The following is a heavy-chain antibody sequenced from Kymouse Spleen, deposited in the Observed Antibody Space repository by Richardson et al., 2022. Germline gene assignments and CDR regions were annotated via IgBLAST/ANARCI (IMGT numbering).Heavy chain of an antibody. Sequence: QVQLQESGPGLVKPSGTLSLTCAVSGGSISSSNWWSWVRQPPGKGLEWIGEIYHSGSTNYNPSLKSRVTISVDKSKNQFSLKLSSVTAADTAVYYCARGGHYYGSGSWYNWFDPWGQGTLVTVSS. J-gene: IGHJ5*02. V-gene: IGHV4-4*02. CDR2: IYHSGST. D-gene: IGHD3-10*01. CDR3: ARGGHYYGSGSWYNWFDP. CDR1: GGSISSSNW.